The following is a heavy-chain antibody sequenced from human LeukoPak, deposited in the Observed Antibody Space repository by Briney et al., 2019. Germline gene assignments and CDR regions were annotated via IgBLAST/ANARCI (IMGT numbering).Heavy chain of an antibody. J-gene: IGHJ6*02. D-gene: IGHD1-1*01. Sequence: GGSLRLSCAASGFAFSSYDMHWVRQATGKGLEWVSAIGTAGDTYYPGSVKGRFTISRENAKNSLYLQMNSLRAGDTAVYYCARGLERRPFYYYYYGMDVWGQGTTATVSS. CDR1: GFAFSSYD. CDR3: ARGLERRPFYYYYYGMDV. V-gene: IGHV3-13*01. CDR2: IGTAGDT.